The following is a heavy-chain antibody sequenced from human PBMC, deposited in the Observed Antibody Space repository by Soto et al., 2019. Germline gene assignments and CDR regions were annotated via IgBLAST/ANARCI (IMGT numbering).Heavy chain of an antibody. CDR3: ARLTYTSSWYNLDY. CDR2: VYNSGST. Sequence: SETLSLTCTVSGGSISSYYWSWIRQPPGKGLEWIGYVYNSGSTNYNPSLKSRVTISIDASKNQFSLELSSMTAADTAVYFCARLTYTSSWYNLDYWGQGTLVTFSS. D-gene: IGHD6-13*01. CDR1: GGSISSYY. V-gene: IGHV4-59*08. J-gene: IGHJ4*02.